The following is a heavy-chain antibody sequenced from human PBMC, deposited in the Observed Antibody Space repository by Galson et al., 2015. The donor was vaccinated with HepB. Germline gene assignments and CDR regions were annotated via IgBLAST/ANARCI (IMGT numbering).Heavy chain of an antibody. V-gene: IGHV3-21*01. CDR2: ISSSSSYI. D-gene: IGHD2-15*01. J-gene: IGHJ4*02. Sequence: SLRLSCAASTFIFSTYNMNWVRQAPGKGLEWVSSISSSSSYIYYADSVKGRFTISRDNAKNSLYLQMNSLRAEDTAVYYCASSGQVVGSGDYWGQGTLVTVSS. CDR1: TFIFSTYN. CDR3: ASSGQVVGSGDY.